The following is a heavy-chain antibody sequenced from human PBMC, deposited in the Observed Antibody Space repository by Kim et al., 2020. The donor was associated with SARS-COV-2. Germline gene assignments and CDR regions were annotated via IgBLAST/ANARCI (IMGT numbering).Heavy chain of an antibody. Sequence: GGSLRLSCAASGFTFSDSAMHWVRRASGKGLEWVGRIRSKGNGYATAYSASVRGRFTISRDDSRNKAYLQMNSLKTEDTAVYYCTRVPGTTLDFWDAFDIWGQGTMVAVSS. D-gene: IGHD1-1*01. V-gene: IGHV3-73*01. J-gene: IGHJ3*02. CDR1: GFTFSDSA. CDR3: TRVPGTTLDFWDAFDI. CDR2: IRSKGNGYAT.